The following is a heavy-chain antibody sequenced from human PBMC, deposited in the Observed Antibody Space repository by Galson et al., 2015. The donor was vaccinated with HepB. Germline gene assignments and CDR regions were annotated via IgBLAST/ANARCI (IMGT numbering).Heavy chain of an antibody. CDR1: GGSISGYY. D-gene: IGHD3-16*01. V-gene: IGHV4-59*01. J-gene: IGHJ6*02. CDR3: AKMGHGFSETTYPYYYYAMDV. CDR2: ISFSGRT. Sequence: SETLSLTCSVSGGSISGYYWAWIRQPPGKGLEWIGCISFSGRTYYNPSLKHLVTMSADSSKTQFSLNLTSVTAADTAIFYCAKMGHGFSETTYPYYYYAMDVWGQGTTVTVS.